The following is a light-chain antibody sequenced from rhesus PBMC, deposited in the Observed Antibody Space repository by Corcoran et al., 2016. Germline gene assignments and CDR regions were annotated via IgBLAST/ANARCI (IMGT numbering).Light chain of an antibody. V-gene: IGKV1-36*02. CDR3: LQGYSTPRT. J-gene: IGKJ1*01. CDR1: QGISDY. Sequence: DIQMTQSPSSLSASVGDRVTITCRASQGISDYLSWYHQKQGKAPKRLIYAASSLESGVPSRFSGSGSGTEFTLTISSLQPEDFAAYDCLQGYSTPRTFGQGTKVEIK. CDR2: AAS.